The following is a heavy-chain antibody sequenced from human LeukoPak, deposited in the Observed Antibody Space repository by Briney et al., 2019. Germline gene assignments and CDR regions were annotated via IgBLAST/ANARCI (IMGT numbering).Heavy chain of an antibody. V-gene: IGHV3-7*01. CDR3: ARVQAGVFGVVRSFDY. CDR2: IKQDGSEK. D-gene: IGHD3-3*01. Sequence: GGSLRLSCAASGFTFSNYWMSWVRQAPGKGLEWVAKIKQDGSEKYYVDSVKGRFAISRDNAKNSLYLQMNSLRAEDTAVYYCARVQAGVFGVVRSFDYWGQGTLVTVSS. J-gene: IGHJ4*02. CDR1: GFTFSNYW.